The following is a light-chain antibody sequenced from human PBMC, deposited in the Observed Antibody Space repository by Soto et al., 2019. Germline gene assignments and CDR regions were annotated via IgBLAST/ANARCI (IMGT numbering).Light chain of an antibody. J-gene: IGKJ2*01. V-gene: IGKV1D-12*01. CDR3: QQADRFPYT. CDR1: QSISNW. Sequence: DLQMTQSPSSMSASVGDRVTITCRASQSISNWLAWYQHKPGKAPKLLIYAASDLQSGVPSRFSGGGFGTDFTLTISSLQPEDFATYYCQQADRFPYTFGQGTKLEIK. CDR2: AAS.